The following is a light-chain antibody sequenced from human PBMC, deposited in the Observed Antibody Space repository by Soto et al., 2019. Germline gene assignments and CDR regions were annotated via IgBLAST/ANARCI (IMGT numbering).Light chain of an antibody. V-gene: IGKV1-5*03. Sequence: DIHMTQSPSTLFASVGDRVTITCRASQSISVWLAWYQQKPGKAPNLLIYKTSSLETGVPSRFSGSGSGTEFTLTISSLQPDDFAPYYCQHYNDYSWTFGQGTKVEIK. CDR1: QSISVW. CDR2: KTS. J-gene: IGKJ1*01. CDR3: QHYNDYSWT.